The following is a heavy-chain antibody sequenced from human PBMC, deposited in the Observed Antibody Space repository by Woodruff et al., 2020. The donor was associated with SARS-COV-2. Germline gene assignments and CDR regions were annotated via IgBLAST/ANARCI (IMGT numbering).Heavy chain of an antibody. CDR3: ARVKSGSDDWLDP. V-gene: IGHV3-74*01. J-gene: IGHJ5*02. D-gene: IGHD1-26*01. Sequence: GSRTSYADSVKGRLTISRDNAKNTVYLQMNSLRVEDTAVYFCARVKSGSDDWLDPWGQGTLVTVSS. CDR2: GSRT.